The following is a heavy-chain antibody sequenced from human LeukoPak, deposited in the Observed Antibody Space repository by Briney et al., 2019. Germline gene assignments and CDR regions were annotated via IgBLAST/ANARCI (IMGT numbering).Heavy chain of an antibody. J-gene: IGHJ4*02. V-gene: IGHV3-33*01. Sequence: GGSLRLSCAASGFTFSSYGMHWVRQAPGKGLEWVAAIWYDGSNKYYADSVKGRFTISRDNYKNTLYLQMNSLRAEDTAVYYCARDAVVVAATYYFDYWGQGTLVTVSS. D-gene: IGHD2-15*01. CDR3: ARDAVVVAATYYFDY. CDR1: GFTFSSYG. CDR2: IWYDGSNK.